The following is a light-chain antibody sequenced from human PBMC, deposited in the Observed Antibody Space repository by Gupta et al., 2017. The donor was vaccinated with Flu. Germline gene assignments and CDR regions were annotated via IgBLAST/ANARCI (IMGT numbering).Light chain of an antibody. Sequence: NIGANHEGHWYQQKPKSAPELVIFENNERPSGVPERCSGARSEKTASRAIRGLRPEDEADYYCESYDACVRARVFGGGTKLTVL. CDR2: ENN. J-gene: IGLJ3*02. CDR1: NIGANHE. V-gene: IGLV1-40*01. CDR3: ESYDACVRARV.